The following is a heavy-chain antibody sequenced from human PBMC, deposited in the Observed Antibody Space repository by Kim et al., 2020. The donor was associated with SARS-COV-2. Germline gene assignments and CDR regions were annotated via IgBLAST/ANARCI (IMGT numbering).Heavy chain of an antibody. Sequence: SETLSLTCTVSGCSINNYYWFWIRQPPGKRLECIGYIYSTGRTDYNPSLKSRVTMSVDTSRNQFSLKLTSVTAADTAVYYCARGRAEGWYGEFLLWGQGT. CDR1: GCSINNYY. CDR3: ARGRAEGWYGEFLL. CDR2: IYSTGRT. V-gene: IGHV4-59*01. J-gene: IGHJ4*02. D-gene: IGHD3-10*01.